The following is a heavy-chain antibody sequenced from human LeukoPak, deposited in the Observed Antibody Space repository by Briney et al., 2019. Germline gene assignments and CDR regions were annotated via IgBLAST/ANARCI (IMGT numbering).Heavy chain of an antibody. V-gene: IGHV3-66*01. D-gene: IGHD2-21*02. Sequence: GGSLRLSCAPSGFTFDDYAMHWARHAPGEGVEWVSVIYSGGSTYYADSVKGRFTISRDNSKNTLYLQMNSLRAEDTAVYYCARGGSIVVVAANWDDAFDIWGQGTMVTVSS. CDR1: GFTFDDYA. CDR2: IYSGGST. J-gene: IGHJ3*02. CDR3: ARGGSIVVVAANWDDAFDI.